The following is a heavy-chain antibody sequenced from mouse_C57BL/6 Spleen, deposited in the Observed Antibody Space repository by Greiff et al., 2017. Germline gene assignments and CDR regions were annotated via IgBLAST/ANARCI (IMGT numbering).Heavy chain of an antibody. J-gene: IGHJ3*01. D-gene: IGHD1-1*01. CDR1: GYSITSGYY. V-gene: IGHV3-6*01. Sequence: EVKLQESGPGLVKPSQSLSLTCSVTGYSITSGYYWNWIRQFPGNKLEWMGYISYDGSNNYNPSLKNRISITRDTSKNQCFLKLNSVTTEDTATYYCASNYYGSSPFADRGQGTLVTVSA. CDR2: ISYDGSN. CDR3: ASNYYGSSPFAD.